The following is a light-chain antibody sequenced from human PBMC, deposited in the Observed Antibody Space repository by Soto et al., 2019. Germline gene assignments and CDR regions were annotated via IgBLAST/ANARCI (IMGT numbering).Light chain of an antibody. CDR2: DAS. CDR3: QQYDNLPPGT. J-gene: IGKJ5*01. CDR1: QDISNY. Sequence: DIQMTQCPSSLSASVGDRVTITCQASQDISNYLNWYQQKPGKAPKLLIYDASNLETGVPSRFSGSGSGTDFTFTISSLQPEDIATYYCQQYDNLPPGTFGQGTRLEIK. V-gene: IGKV1-33*01.